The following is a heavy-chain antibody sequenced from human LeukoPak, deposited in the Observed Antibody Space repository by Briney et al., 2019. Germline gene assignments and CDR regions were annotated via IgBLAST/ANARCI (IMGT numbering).Heavy chain of an antibody. J-gene: IGHJ4*02. V-gene: IGHV3-48*02. CDR1: GYTFSKGW. Sequence: GGSLRLSCAASGYTFSKGWMSWVRQAPGKGLEWVSYISSSSSTTNYADSLKGRFTISRDNAKNSLYLQMNSLRDEDTAVYYCARGLPFYSSGWYFDYWGQGTLVTVSS. D-gene: IGHD6-19*01. CDR3: ARGLPFYSSGWYFDY. CDR2: ISSSSSTT.